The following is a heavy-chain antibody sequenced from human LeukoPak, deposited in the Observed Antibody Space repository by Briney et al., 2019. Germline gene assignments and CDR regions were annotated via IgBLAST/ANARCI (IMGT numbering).Heavy chain of an antibody. V-gene: IGHV3-23*01. CDR3: VSGPYYYDSSGYNV. J-gene: IGHJ6*02. Sequence: PGGSLRLSCAVSGITLSNYGVSWVRQAPGKGLEWVAGISGSGGSTNYADSVKGRFTISRDNSKNTLYLQMNSLRAEDTAVYYCVSGPYYYDSSGYNVWGQGTTVTVSS. CDR1: GITLSNYG. CDR2: ISGSGGST. D-gene: IGHD3-22*01.